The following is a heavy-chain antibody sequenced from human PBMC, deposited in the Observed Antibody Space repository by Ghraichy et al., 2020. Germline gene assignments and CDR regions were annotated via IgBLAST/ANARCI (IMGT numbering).Heavy chain of an antibody. V-gene: IGHV4-59*01. J-gene: IGHJ6*02. CDR1: GGSISSYY. CDR2: IYYSGST. Sequence: SETLSLTCTVSGGSISSYYWSWIRQPPGKGLEWIGYIYYSGSTNYNPSLKSRVTISVDTSKNQFSLKLSSVTAADTAVYYCARDRDFQGFYYYGMDVWGQGTTVTVSS. CDR3: ARDRDFQGFYYYGMDV. D-gene: IGHD3-3*01.